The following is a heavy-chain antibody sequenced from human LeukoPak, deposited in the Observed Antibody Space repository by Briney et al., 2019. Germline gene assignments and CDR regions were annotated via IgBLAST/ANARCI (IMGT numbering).Heavy chain of an antibody. V-gene: IGHV3-23*01. CDR3: ARVGPALRYFDWLFRPWVDP. CDR1: GFTFSSYA. J-gene: IGHJ5*02. CDR2: ISGSGGST. Sequence: QRGGSLRLSCAASGFTFSSYAMSWVRQAPGKGLEWVSAISGSGGSTYYADSVKGRFTISRDNSKNTLYLQMNSLRAEDTAVYYCARVGPALRYFDWLFRPWVDPWGQGTLVTVSS. D-gene: IGHD3-9*01.